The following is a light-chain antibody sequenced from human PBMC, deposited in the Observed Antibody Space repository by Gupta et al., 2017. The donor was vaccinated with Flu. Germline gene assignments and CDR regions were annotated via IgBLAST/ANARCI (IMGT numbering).Light chain of an antibody. CDR3: QVWDTTSDHVV. J-gene: IGLJ3*02. CDR2: NDY. V-gene: IGLV3-21*03. CDR1: NIGSKS. Sequence: GKTARITCGENNIGSKSVHWYQQRPGQAPVLVLYNDYARPSGIPERFSGSNSGNTATLTISRVEAGDEADYFCQVWDTTSDHVVFGGGTKLTVL.